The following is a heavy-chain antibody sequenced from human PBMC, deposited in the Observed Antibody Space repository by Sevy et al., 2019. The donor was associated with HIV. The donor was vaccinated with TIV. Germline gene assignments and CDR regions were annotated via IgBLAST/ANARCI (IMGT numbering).Heavy chain of an antibody. Sequence: ASVKVSCKASGGTFSSYAISWVRQAPGQGLEWMGGIIPIFGTANYAQKFQGRVTITADESTGKAYMELSSLRSEDTAVYYGARGARGYSGYDSYYFDYWGQGTLVTVSS. CDR3: ARGARGYSGYDSYYFDY. V-gene: IGHV1-69*13. J-gene: IGHJ4*02. CDR2: IIPIFGTA. D-gene: IGHD5-12*01. CDR1: GGTFSSYA.